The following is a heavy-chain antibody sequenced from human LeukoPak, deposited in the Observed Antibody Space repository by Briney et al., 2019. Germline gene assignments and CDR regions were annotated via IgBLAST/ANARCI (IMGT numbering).Heavy chain of an antibody. D-gene: IGHD3-22*01. CDR3: ARGSGRTMIVPQPFDY. CDR1: GYTFPSYY. Sequence: ASVKVSCKASGYTFPSYYMHWVRQAPGQGLEWMGIINPRGGSTSYAQKFQGRVTMTRDTSTSTVYMELSSLRSEDTAVYYCARGSGRTMIVPQPFDYWGQGTLVSVSS. CDR2: INPRGGST. V-gene: IGHV1-46*01. J-gene: IGHJ4*02.